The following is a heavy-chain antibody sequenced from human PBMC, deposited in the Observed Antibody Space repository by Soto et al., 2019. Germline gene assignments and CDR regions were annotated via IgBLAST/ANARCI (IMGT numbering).Heavy chain of an antibody. D-gene: IGHD1-26*01. J-gene: IGHJ5*02. V-gene: IGHV1-69*13. CDR3: ARAVRVGAPPKYNWFYP. CDR2: IIPIFGTA. Sequence: SVKVSCKASGGTFSSYAISWVRQAPGQGLEWMGGIIPIFGTANYAQKFQGRVTITADESTSTAYMELSSLRSEDTAVYYCARAVRVGAPPKYNWFYPWGQGSLVTVSS. CDR1: GGTFSSYA.